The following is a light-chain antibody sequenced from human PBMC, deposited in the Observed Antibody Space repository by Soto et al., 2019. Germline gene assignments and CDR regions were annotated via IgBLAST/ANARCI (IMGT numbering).Light chain of an antibody. J-gene: IGLJ2*01. CDR3: CSYANTNNGL. CDR2: EGF. V-gene: IGLV2-23*01. Sequence: QSALTQPASVSGSPGQSITISCTGTSNDIGIDKLVSWYQQHPGRAPKLMIYEGFKRPSGVSDRFSGSKSGNTASLTISGLRAEDEADYYCCSYANTNNGLFGGGTKVTVL. CDR1: SNDIGIDKL.